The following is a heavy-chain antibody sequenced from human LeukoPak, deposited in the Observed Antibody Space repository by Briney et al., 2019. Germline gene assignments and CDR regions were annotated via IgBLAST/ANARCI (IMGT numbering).Heavy chain of an antibody. CDR3: ARGGDIVVVVAATSTYLYNWFDP. CDR2: IYYSGST. D-gene: IGHD2-15*01. CDR1: GVSISSYY. J-gene: IGHJ5*02. V-gene: IGHV4-59*01. Sequence: SETLSLTCTVSGVSISSYYWSWIRQPPGKGLEWIGYIYYSGSTNYNPSLKSRVTISVDTSKNQFSLKLSSVTAADTAVYYCARGGDIVVVVAATSTYLYNWFDPWGQGTLVTVSS.